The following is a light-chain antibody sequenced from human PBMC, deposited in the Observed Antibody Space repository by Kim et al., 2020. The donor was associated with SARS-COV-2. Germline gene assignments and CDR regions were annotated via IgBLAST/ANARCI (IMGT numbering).Light chain of an antibody. V-gene: IGKV1-9*01. CDR1: QGISSY. Sequence: DIQLTQSPSFRSASVGDRVTITCRASQGISSYLAWYQQKPGKAPKLLIYAASTLQSGVPSRFSGSGSGTEFTLTISSLQPEDFATYYCQQLNSYPRLTFGGGTKLEI. J-gene: IGKJ4*01. CDR2: AAS. CDR3: QQLNSYPRLT.